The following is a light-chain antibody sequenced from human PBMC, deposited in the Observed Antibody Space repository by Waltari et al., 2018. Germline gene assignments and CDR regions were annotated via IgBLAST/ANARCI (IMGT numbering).Light chain of an antibody. Sequence: DIQMTQFPATLSASVGDRVTITCRASQSISDWLAWFQQKPGKAPKLLIYKASTLHTGVPSRFSGIGSGSEFTLTINSLQADDFATYFCQQYDAYPYTFGQGTKLEI. V-gene: IGKV1-5*03. J-gene: IGKJ2*01. CDR3: QQYDAYPYT. CDR1: QSISDW. CDR2: KAS.